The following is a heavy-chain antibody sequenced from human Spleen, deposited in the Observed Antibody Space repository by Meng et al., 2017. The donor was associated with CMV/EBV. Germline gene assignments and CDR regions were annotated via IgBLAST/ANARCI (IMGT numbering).Heavy chain of an antibody. CDR2: ISGSGGST. Sequence: GESLKISCAASGFTFSSYAMSWVRQAPGKGLEWVSAISGSGGSTYYADSVKGQFTISRDSSKNTLYLQMNSLRAEDTAVYYCARAGEYYEGTGYGPVDFWGQGTLVTVSS. CDR1: GFTFSSYA. D-gene: IGHD3-22*01. CDR3: ARAGEYYEGTGYGPVDF. J-gene: IGHJ4*02. V-gene: IGHV3-23*01.